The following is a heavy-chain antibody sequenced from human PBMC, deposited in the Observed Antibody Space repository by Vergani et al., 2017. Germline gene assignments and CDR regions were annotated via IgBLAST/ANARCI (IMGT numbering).Heavy chain of an antibody. CDR2: IHPADSDT. V-gene: IGHV5-51*01. Sequence: EVPLVQSGAEVKKPGESLKISCQISGYSFTNYWIVWVRQMPGKGLGWMGRIHPADSDTRYSPSFQGQVAISVEKSNSTAYLQSSRLRASASAMYYGARLNGEGSSGSKYFDYWGQGTLVTVSS. J-gene: IGHJ4*02. CDR3: ARLNGEGSSGSKYFDY. CDR1: GYSFTNYW. D-gene: IGHD1-26*01.